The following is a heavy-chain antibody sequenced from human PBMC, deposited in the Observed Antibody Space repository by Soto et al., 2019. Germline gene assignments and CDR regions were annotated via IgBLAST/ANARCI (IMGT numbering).Heavy chain of an antibody. CDR2: VYRRGAA. CDR1: GYSISTGYY. CDR3: ARASGSGSYYQDY. Sequence: SETLSLTCTVSGYSISTGYYWAWVRPSPGKGLEWIGSVYRRGAAYYSPTLKSRVTISVDTYKNQFSLHLKSVTAADAAVYYCARASGSGSYYQDYWGQGPLVTLSS. J-gene: IGHJ4*02. D-gene: IGHD3-10*01. V-gene: IGHV4-38-2*02.